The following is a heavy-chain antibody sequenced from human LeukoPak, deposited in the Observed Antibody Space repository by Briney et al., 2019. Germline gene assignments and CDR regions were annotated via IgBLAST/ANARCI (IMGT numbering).Heavy chain of an antibody. D-gene: IGHD3-3*01. V-gene: IGHV4-59*12. Sequence: SETLSLTCTVSGGSISSYYWSWIRQPPGKGLEWIGYIYYSGSTNYNPSLKSRVTISVDTSKNQFSLKLSSVTAADTAVYYCARRPFFWSGYYEFYYYYGMDVWGQGTTVTVSS. CDR1: GGSISSYY. CDR2: IYYSGST. CDR3: ARRPFFWSGYYEFYYYYGMDV. J-gene: IGHJ6*02.